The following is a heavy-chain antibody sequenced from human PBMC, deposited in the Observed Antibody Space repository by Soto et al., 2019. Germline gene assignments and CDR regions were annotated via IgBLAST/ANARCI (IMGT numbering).Heavy chain of an antibody. Sequence: SETLSLTCTVSGGSISTYYWIWIRQPPGKGLEWIGSIYYSGSTYYNPSLKSRVTISVDTSKNQFSLKLSSVTAADTAVYYCATQEVGGSYVYTFDPWGQGTLVTVSS. D-gene: IGHD1-26*01. CDR2: IYYSGST. CDR3: ATQEVGGSYVYTFDP. CDR1: GGSISTYY. J-gene: IGHJ5*02. V-gene: IGHV4-59*05.